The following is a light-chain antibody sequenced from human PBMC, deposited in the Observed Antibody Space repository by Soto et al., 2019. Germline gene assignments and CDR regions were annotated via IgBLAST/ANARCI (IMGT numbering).Light chain of an antibody. Sequence: EIVLTQSPGTLSLSPGERATLSCRSSQSVSSSYLAWYQQKPGQAPRLLIYDVSSRATGIPDRFSGSGSGTDFTLTISILEPEDFEVYYCQQYGSSPTFGQGTKVEIK. J-gene: IGKJ1*01. CDR3: QQYGSSPT. V-gene: IGKV3-20*01. CDR1: QSVSSSY. CDR2: DVS.